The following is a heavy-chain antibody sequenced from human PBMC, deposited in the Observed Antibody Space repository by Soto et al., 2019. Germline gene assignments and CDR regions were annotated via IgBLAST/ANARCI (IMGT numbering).Heavy chain of an antibody. D-gene: IGHD3-10*01. Sequence: QVQLVQSGAEVKKPGSSVTVSCKASGGTFGNSAISWVRQAPGQGLESMGGIIPIFPTPDYAQKFQGRVMITADDSTATTHMQYTRPISAATTVYFLARVKDRQLLGGNSYYGIDVWCQGTTVTVSS. V-gene: IGHV1-69*12. J-gene: IGHJ6*02. CDR3: ARVKDRQLLGGNSYYGIDV. CDR2: IIPIFPTP. CDR1: GGTFGNSA.